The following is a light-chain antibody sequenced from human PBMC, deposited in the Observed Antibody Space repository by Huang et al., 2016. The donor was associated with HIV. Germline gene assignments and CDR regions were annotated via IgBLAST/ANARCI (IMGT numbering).Light chain of an antibody. V-gene: IGKV3D-20*01. CDR1: QTVRNRF. Sequence: EIVVTQSPATLSVSPGERATLSCRATQTVRNRFLAWFQQKPGLAPRLLIYDAAVRATGIPDRFSGSGSGTDFTLTINRLEPEDFAVYYCQQYGDSSYSFGQGTKLQIK. CDR2: DAA. CDR3: QQYGDSSYS. J-gene: IGKJ2*01.